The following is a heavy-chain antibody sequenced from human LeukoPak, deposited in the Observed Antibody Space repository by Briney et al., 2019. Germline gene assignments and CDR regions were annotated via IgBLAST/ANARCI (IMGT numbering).Heavy chain of an antibody. V-gene: IGHV3-7*01. Sequence: HSGGSLILSCVASGFPFKGYWMTWVRQSPGKGLDWVANIKPDGSETSYLDSVKGRFTISRDNARDSLFLEMNNLRVDDTAVYYCARDGGELWPLDEWGQGILVTVSS. J-gene: IGHJ4*02. D-gene: IGHD3-10*01. CDR3: ARDGGELWPLDE. CDR1: GFPFKGYW. CDR2: IKPDGSET.